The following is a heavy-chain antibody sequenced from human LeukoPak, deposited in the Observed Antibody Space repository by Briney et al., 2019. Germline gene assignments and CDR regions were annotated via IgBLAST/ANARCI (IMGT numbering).Heavy chain of an antibody. V-gene: IGHV4-34*01. CDR3: ARVRTYYDFWSGCYRHFDY. J-gene: IGHJ4*02. CDR1: GGSFSGYY. CDR2: INHSGST. Sequence: KPSETLSLTCAVYGGSFSGYYWSWIRQPPGKGLEWIGEINHSGSTNYNPSLKSRVTISVDTSKNQFSLKLSSVTAADTAVYYCARVRTYYDFWSGCYRHFDYWGQGTLVTVSS. D-gene: IGHD3-3*01.